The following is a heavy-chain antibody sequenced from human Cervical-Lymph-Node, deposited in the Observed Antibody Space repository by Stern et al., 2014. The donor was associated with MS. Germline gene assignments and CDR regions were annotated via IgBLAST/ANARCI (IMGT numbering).Heavy chain of an antibody. V-gene: IGHV1-8*01. CDR1: GYTLTNYD. CDR3: ARNTVY. J-gene: IGHJ4*02. CDR2: ISPQSGKT. D-gene: IGHD4-17*01. Sequence: VQLLESGAEVKKPGASVKVSCTVSGYTLTNYDLNWVRQAPGQGLEWMGWISPQSGKTSYAPRFQGRVNMTRDTSRSIAYMELSSLGYDDTAVYYCARNTVYWGQGTLVTVSS.